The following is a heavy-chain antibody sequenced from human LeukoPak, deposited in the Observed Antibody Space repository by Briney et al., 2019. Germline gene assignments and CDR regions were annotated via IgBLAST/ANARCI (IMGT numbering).Heavy chain of an antibody. D-gene: IGHD2-21*02. CDR3: ARDPLYCGGDCYKIYAFDI. Sequence: SETLSLTCTVSGGSISSSSYYWGWIRQPPGKGLEWIGSIYYSGSTYYNPSLKSRVTISVDTSKNQFSLKLSSVTAADTAVYYCARDPLYCGGDCYKIYAFDIWGQGTMVTVSS. V-gene: IGHV4-39*07. CDR1: GGSISSSSYY. CDR2: IYYSGST. J-gene: IGHJ3*02.